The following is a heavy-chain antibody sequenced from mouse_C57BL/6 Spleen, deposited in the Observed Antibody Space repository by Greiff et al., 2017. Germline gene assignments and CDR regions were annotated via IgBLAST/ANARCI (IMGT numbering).Heavy chain of an antibody. CDR1: GYTFTSYW. J-gene: IGHJ1*03. CDR3: ARSLEWYFDV. Sequence: QVQLQQPGAELVMPGASVKLSCKASGYTFTSYWMHWVKQRPGQGLEWIGEIDPSDSYTNYNQKFKGKSTLTVDKSSSTAYMQLSSLTSEDSAVYYGARSLEWYFDVWGTGTTVTVSS. CDR2: IDPSDSYT. V-gene: IGHV1-69*01.